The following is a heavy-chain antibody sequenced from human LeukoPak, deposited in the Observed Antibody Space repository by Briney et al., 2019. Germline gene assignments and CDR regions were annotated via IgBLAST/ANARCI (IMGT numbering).Heavy chain of an antibody. CDR1: GYTFTGYY. D-gene: IGHD3-16*02. J-gene: IGHJ5*02. CDR2: INPNSGGT. Sequence: ASVEVSCKASGYTFTGYYMHWVRQAPGQGLEWMGWINPNSGGTNYVQKFQGRVTMTRDTSISTAYMELSRLRSDDTAVYYCARDQDDYVWGNYRSTEWFDPWGQGTLVTVSS. V-gene: IGHV1-2*02. CDR3: ARDQDDYVWGNYRSTEWFDP.